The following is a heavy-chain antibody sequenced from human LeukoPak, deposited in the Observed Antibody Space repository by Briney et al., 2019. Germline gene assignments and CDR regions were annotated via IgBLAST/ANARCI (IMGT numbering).Heavy chain of an antibody. J-gene: IGHJ4*02. V-gene: IGHV1-69*05. CDR1: GGTFSSYA. CDR3: ARDAGYYDILTGYSNYFDY. Sequence: SVKVSCKASGGTFSSYAISWVRQAPGQGLEWMGGIIPIFGTANYAQKFQGRVTITTDESTSTAYMELSSLRSEDTAVYYCARDAGYYDILTGYSNYFDYWGQGTLVTVSS. D-gene: IGHD3-9*01. CDR2: IIPIFGTA.